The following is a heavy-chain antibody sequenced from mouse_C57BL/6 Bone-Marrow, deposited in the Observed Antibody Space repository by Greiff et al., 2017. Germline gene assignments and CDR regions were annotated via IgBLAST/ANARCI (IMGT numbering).Heavy chain of an antibody. CDR1: GFTFSSYG. V-gene: IGHV5-6*02. D-gene: IGHD2-2*01. Sequence: EVKLVESGGDLVKPGGSLKLSCAASGFTFSSYGMSWVRQTPDKRLEWVATISSGGSYTYYPDSVKGRFTISRDNAKNTLYLQMSSLKSEDTAMYYCARHLYYGYDRFAYWGQGTLVTVSA. CDR3: ARHLYYGYDRFAY. CDR2: ISSGGSYT. J-gene: IGHJ3*01.